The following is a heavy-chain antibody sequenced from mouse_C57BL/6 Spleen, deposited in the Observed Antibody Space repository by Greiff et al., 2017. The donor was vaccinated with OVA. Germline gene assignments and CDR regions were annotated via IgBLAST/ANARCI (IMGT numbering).Heavy chain of an antibody. J-gene: IGHJ2*01. CDR2: IYPGDGDT. CDR1: GYAFSSSW. V-gene: IGHV1-82*01. CDR3: AREEVPRSDYFDY. Sequence: QVQLQQSGPELVKPGASVKISCKASGYAFSSSWMNWVKQRPGKGLEWIGRIYPGDGDTTYNGKFKGKATLTADKSSSTAYMQLSSLTSEDSAVYFCAREEVPRSDYFDYWGQGTTLTVSS.